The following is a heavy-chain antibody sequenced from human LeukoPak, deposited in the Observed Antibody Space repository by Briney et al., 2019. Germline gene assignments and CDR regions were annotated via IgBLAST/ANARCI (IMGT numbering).Heavy chain of an antibody. CDR2: IHTSGES. CDR1: GASISNYY. Sequence: SETLSPTCTVSGASISNYYWSWIRHTPEKGLEWMGHIHTSGESRYYPSLKSRLTMSIDASRNQLSLKLTSVTAADTAVYFCARLGSYHDFWGQGALVTVSS. CDR3: ARLGSYHDF. D-gene: IGHD1-26*01. J-gene: IGHJ4*02. V-gene: IGHV4-4*09.